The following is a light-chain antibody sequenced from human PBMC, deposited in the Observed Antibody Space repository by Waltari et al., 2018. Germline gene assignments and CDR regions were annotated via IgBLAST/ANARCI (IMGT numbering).Light chain of an antibody. Sequence: EIVMTQSPATLSVSPGERATLSCRASQSVSSNLAWYQQKPGQAPRLLIYRASTSATGIPARFSGSGSGTEFTLTISSLQSEDFAVYYCQQYNNWPPWTFGQGTKVEIK. V-gene: IGKV3-15*01. CDR3: QQYNNWPPWT. J-gene: IGKJ1*01. CDR2: RAS. CDR1: QSVSSN.